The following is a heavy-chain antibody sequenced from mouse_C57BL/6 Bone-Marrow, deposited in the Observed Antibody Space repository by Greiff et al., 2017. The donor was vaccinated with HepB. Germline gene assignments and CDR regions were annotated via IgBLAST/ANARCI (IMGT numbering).Heavy chain of an antibody. D-gene: IGHD4-1*01. CDR1: GFSFNTYA. CDR2: IRSKSNNYAT. Sequence: DVKLVESGGGLVQPKGSLKLSCAASGFSFNTYAMNWVRQAPGKGLEWVARIRSKSNNYATYYADSVKDRFTISRDDSESMLYLQMNNLKTEDTAMYYCVRQSWDEGFAYWGQGTLVTVSA. J-gene: IGHJ3*01. CDR3: VRQSWDEGFAY. V-gene: IGHV10-1*01.